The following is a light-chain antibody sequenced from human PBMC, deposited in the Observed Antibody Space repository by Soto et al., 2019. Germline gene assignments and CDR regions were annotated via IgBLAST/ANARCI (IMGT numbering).Light chain of an antibody. CDR3: QSYDSSLSGVV. CDR1: SSNIGAGYD. CDR2: DNN. V-gene: IGLV1-40*01. J-gene: IGLJ2*01. Sequence: QSVLTQPPSVSGAPGQRVTISCTGSSSNIGAGYDVHWYQHLPGTAPKLLIYDNNKRPSGVPDRSSGSKSGTSPSLAITGLQAEDEAEYYCQSYDSSLSGVVFGGGTKLTVL.